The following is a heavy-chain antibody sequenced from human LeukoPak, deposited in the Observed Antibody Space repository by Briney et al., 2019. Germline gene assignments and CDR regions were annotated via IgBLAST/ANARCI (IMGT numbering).Heavy chain of an antibody. D-gene: IGHD1-1*01. V-gene: IGHV3-23*01. CDR2: ISGRGDGT. J-gene: IGHJ1*01. CDR3: AKGPKTADPLEEYIQH. Sequence: LAGGSLRLSCAASGFTFSTYAMSWVRQAPGKGLEWVSLISGRGDGTYYAESVKGRFTISRDNSKNTVYLHMNSLRDDDAAIYYCAKGPKTADPLEEYIQHWGQGSLVTVSS. CDR1: GFTFSTYA.